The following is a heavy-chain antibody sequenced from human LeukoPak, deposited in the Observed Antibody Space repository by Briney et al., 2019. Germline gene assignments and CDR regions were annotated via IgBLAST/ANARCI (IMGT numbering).Heavy chain of an antibody. CDR1: GGTFSSYA. J-gene: IGHJ4*02. CDR2: INPNSGGT. Sequence: ASVKVSCKASGGTFSSYAISWVRQAPGQGLEWMGRINPNSGGTNYAQKSQGRVTMTRDTSISTAYMELSRLRSDDTAVYYCARDDTREPFDYWGQGTLVTVSS. CDR3: ARDDTREPFDY. V-gene: IGHV1-2*06. D-gene: IGHD3-22*01.